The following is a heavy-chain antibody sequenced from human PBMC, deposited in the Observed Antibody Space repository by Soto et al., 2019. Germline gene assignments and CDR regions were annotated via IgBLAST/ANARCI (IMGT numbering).Heavy chain of an antibody. CDR2: INHVGST. Sequence: SETLSLTCAVYGGSLSGYYWSWIRQPPGKGLEWIGEINHVGSTNYNPSLKSRVTISVDTSKNQFSLRLNSVTAANAAVFHCARSDGYDRAFDIWGEGTMVTVSS. D-gene: IGHD5-12*01. J-gene: IGHJ3*02. V-gene: IGHV4-34*01. CDR3: ARSDGYDRAFDI. CDR1: GGSLSGYY.